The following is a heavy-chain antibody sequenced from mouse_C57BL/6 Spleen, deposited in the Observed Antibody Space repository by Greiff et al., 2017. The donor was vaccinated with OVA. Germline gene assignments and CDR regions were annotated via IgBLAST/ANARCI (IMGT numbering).Heavy chain of an antibody. J-gene: IGHJ2*01. D-gene: IGHD2-3*01. CDR1: GYTFTDYE. CDR2: IDPETGGT. V-gene: IGHV1-15*01. CDR3: TRFDGYTFDY. Sequence: QVHVKQSGAELVRPGASVTLSCKASGYTFTDYEMHWVKQTPVHGLEWIGAIDPETGGTAYNQKFKGKAILTADKSSSTAYMELRSLTSEDSAVYYCTRFDGYTFDYWGQGTTLTVSS.